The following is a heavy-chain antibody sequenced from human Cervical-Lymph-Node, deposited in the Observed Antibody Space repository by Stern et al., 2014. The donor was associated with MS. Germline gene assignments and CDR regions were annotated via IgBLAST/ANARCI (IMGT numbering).Heavy chain of an antibody. CDR2: INPSGGST. CDR1: GYTFTHYH. Sequence: QVQLVESGAEVKKPGASVNVSCKASGYTFTHYHIHWVRQAPGQGLEWMAMINPSGGSTTYGQKFQGRVTLTRDTSTSTVYMELRSLRSDDTALYYCARDMVDADKWFDPWGQGTLVTVSS. V-gene: IGHV1-46*01. CDR3: ARDMVDADKWFDP. D-gene: IGHD4/OR15-4a*01. J-gene: IGHJ5*02.